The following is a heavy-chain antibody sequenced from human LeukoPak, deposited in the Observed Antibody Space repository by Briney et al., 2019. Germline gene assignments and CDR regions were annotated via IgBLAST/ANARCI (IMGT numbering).Heavy chain of an antibody. CDR1: GFTFSSYG. D-gene: IGHD6-19*01. V-gene: IGHV3-33*01. CDR2: IWYDGSNK. J-gene: IGHJ3*02. Sequence: PGGSLRLSCAASGFTFSSYGMHWVRQAPGKGLEWVAVIWYDGSNKYYADSVKGRFTISRDNSKNTLYLQMNSLRAEDTAVYYCARGGIAVALDAFDIWGQGTMVTVSS. CDR3: ARGGIAVALDAFDI.